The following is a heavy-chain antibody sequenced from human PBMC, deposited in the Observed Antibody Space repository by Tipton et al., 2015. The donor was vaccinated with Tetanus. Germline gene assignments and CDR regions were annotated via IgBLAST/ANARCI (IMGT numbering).Heavy chain of an antibody. J-gene: IGHJ4*02. D-gene: IGHD3-22*01. Sequence: SLRLSCAVSGLTVSINSMSWVRQAPGKGLEWVSVIYSGGSTYDGDAVKGRFTISRDNSKNTFYLQMNSLRADDTALYYCAPSRDSSGYFSTFWGQGTLVTVAS. CDR2: IYSGGST. V-gene: IGHV3-53*01. CDR3: APSRDSSGYFSTF. CDR1: GLTVSINS.